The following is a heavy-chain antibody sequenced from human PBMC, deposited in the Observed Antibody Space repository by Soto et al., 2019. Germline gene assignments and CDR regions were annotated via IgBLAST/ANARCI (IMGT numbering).Heavy chain of an antibody. J-gene: IGHJ4*02. CDR2: ISDSGAST. CDR1: GFTFSSYA. D-gene: IGHD5-12*01. CDR3: AKESRGYSGYVLDY. Sequence: PGGSLRLSCAASGFTFSSYAMSWVRPAPGKGLEWVSAISDSGASTYYADSVKGRFTISRDNSKNTLYLQMNSLRAEDTAVYYCAKESRGYSGYVLDYWGQRTPVTVSS. V-gene: IGHV3-23*01.